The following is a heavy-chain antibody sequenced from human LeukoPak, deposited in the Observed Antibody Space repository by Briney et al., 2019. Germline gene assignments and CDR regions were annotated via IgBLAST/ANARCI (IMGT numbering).Heavy chain of an antibody. CDR3: AKEPPVVGGWCDY. CDR2: ISYDGSNK. J-gene: IGHJ4*02. D-gene: IGHD6-19*01. V-gene: IGHV3-30*18. CDR1: GFTFSSYG. Sequence: GRSLRLSCAASGFTFSSYGMHSVRQAPGKGLEWVAVISYDGSNKYYADSVKGRFTISRDNSKNTLYLQMNSLRAEDTAVYYCAKEPPVVGGWCDYWGQGTLVTVSS.